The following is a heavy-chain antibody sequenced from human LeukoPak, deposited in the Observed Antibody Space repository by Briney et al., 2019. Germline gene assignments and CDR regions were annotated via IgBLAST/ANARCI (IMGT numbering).Heavy chain of an antibody. CDR2: IRYDGSNK. D-gene: IGHD1-1*01. J-gene: IGHJ4*02. CDR1: GFTFSSYG. Sequence: GGSLRLSCAASGFTFSSYGMHWVRQAPGKGLEWVAFIRYDGSNKYYADSVKGRFTISRDNPKNSLFLQMNSLRAEDTAIYYCVRKMKTGSSSGDYDYWGQGTLVTVSS. CDR3: VRKMKTGSSSGDYDY. V-gene: IGHV3-30*02.